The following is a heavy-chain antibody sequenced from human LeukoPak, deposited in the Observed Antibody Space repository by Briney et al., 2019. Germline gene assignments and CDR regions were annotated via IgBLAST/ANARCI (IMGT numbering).Heavy chain of an antibody. D-gene: IGHD3-10*01. J-gene: IGHJ6*03. CDR1: GFTFSSYA. CDR2: IRGSGGST. V-gene: IGHV3-23*01. CDR3: AKDRSVLLWFGELSYMDV. Sequence: GGSLRLSCAASGFTFSSYAMSWVRQAPGKGLEWVSAIRGSGGSTYYADSVKGRFTISRDNSKNTLYLQMNSLRAEDTAVYYCAKDRSVLLWFGELSYMDVWGKGTTVTISS.